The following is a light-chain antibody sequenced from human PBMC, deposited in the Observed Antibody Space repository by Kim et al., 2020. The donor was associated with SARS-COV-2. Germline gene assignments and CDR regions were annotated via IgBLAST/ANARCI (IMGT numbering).Light chain of an antibody. CDR1: SSDVGGYNY. CDR3: SSYTGNTWV. J-gene: IGLJ3*02. CDR2: DVS. Sequence: QSALTQPASVSGSPGQSITISCTGTSSDVGGYNYVSWYQQHPGKAPKLMIYDVSKRPSGVSDRFSGSKSGNTASLTISGLQAEDETDYYCSSYTGNTWVFGGGTKLTVL. V-gene: IGLV2-14*01.